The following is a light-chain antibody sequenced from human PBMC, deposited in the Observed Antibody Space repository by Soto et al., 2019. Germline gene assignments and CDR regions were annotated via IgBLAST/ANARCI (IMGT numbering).Light chain of an antibody. Sequence: EIVMTQSPATVSVSPGERATLSCRASQNVNSNLAWYQQKPGQPPRLLIYGAYTRATGVPARFSGSGSGTEFTLTINSLQSEDCAVYYCQQYNSWPPLTFGGGTKVEIK. V-gene: IGKV3-15*01. J-gene: IGKJ4*01. CDR1: QNVNSN. CDR2: GAY. CDR3: QQYNSWPPLT.